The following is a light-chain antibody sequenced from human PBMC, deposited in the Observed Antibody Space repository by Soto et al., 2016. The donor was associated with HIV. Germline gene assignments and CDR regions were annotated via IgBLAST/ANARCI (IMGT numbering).Light chain of an antibody. CDR1: NLGNKF. V-gene: IGLV3-1*01. Sequence: SYELTQSPSMSVSPGQTATITCSGDNLGNKFVCWYQQKSGQSPVLVIYEDNRRPSGIPERFSGSNSGSTATLTISGTQAIDEASYYCHTWDKNIGVFGGGTTLSVL. J-gene: IGLJ3*02. CDR3: HTWDKNIGV. CDR2: EDN.